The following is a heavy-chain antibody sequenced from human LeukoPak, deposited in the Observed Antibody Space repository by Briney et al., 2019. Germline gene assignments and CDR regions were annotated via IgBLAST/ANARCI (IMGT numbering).Heavy chain of an antibody. J-gene: IGHJ4*02. V-gene: IGHV4-38-2*01. Sequence: SETLSLTCAVSGCSISNGYYWGWIRQPPGKELEWIASIYHSGSTYYNPSLKSRVTISVDTSKNQFSLKLSSVTAADTAVYYCARVDISIAVAVDYWGQGTLVTVSS. D-gene: IGHD6-19*01. CDR3: ARVDISIAVAVDY. CDR2: IYHSGST. CDR1: GCSISNGYY.